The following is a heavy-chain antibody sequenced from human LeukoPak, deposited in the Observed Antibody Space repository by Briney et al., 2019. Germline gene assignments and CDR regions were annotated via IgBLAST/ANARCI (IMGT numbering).Heavy chain of an antibody. D-gene: IGHD6-19*01. CDR2: INSNSAGT. Sequence: GASVKVSCKASGYTFSDYYIHWVRQVPGQGLEWMGWINSNSAGTKYAQKFQGRVTMTRDTSISTVYMELSRLRSDDTAVYYCAAPDSSVWTSDFDHWGQGTLVTVSS. CDR3: AAPDSSVWTSDFDH. CDR1: GYTFSDYY. J-gene: IGHJ4*02. V-gene: IGHV1-2*02.